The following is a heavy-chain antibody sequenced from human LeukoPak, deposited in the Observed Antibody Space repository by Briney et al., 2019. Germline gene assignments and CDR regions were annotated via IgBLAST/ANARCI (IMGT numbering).Heavy chain of an antibody. CDR3: ARDWDCSSTSCRDCFDP. V-gene: IGHV1-18*01. CDR1: GYTFTSYS. CDR2: ISTYNGNT. J-gene: IGHJ5*02. Sequence: VASVKVSCKASGYTFTSYSFSWVRQAPGQGLEWMGWISTYNGNTKYAQKLQGRVTMTTDISTSTAYMELRSLRSDDTAVYYCARDWDCSSTSCRDCFDPWGQGTQVTVSS. D-gene: IGHD2-2*01.